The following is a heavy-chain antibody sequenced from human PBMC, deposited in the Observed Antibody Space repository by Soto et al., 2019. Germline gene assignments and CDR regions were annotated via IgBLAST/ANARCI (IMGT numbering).Heavy chain of an antibody. Sequence: QLQLQESGPGLVKPSETLSLTCTVSGGSISSSSYYCGWIRQPPGKGLEWIGSIYYSGSTYYNPSLKSRVTISVDTSKNQFSLKLSSVTAADTAVYYCARHWPLMCLDYWGQGTLVTVSS. CDR3: ARHWPLMCLDY. J-gene: IGHJ4*02. V-gene: IGHV4-39*01. CDR1: GGSISSSSYY. CDR2: IYYSGST.